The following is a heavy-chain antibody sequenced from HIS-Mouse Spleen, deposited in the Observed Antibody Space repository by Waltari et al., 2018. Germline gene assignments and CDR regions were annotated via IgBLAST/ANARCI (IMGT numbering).Heavy chain of an antibody. CDR1: GFTFSSYA. CDR2: LSGSGGRT. CDR3: AKDRDIVLDY. Sequence: EVQLLESGGGLVQPGGSLRLCCAASGFTFSSYAMSWVRQAPGKGLEWVTALSGSGGRTYDADSVKGRFTISRDNSNNTLCLQMNSLRAEDTAVYYCAKDRDIVLDYWGQGTLVTVSS. V-gene: IGHV3-23*01. J-gene: IGHJ4*02. D-gene: IGHD2-8*01.